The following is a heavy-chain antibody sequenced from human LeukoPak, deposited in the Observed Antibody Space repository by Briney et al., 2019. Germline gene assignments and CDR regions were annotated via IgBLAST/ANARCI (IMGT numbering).Heavy chain of an antibody. CDR1: GCTFSSYA. D-gene: IGHD3-3*01. J-gene: IGHJ4*02. CDR3: AKDGITIFGVVTYYFDY. CDR2: ISGSGGST. Sequence: PGGSLRLSCAAAGCTFSSYAMSWVRQAPGKGLEWVSAISGSGGSTYYADSVKGRFTISRDNSKNTLYLQMNSLRAEDTAVYYCAKDGITIFGVVTYYFDYWGQGTLVTVSS. V-gene: IGHV3-23*01.